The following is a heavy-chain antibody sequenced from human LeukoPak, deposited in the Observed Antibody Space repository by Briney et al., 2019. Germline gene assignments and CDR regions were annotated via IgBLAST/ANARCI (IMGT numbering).Heavy chain of an antibody. CDR3: ARDQTVVWSGYYTPYNWFDP. J-gene: IGHJ5*02. CDR2: ISSSSSYI. V-gene: IGHV3-21*01. CDR1: GFTFSSYS. Sequence: GGSLRLSCAASGFTFSSYSMNWVRQAPGKGLKWGSSISSSSSYIYYADSVTGRFTISRDNAKNSLYLQMNSLRAEDTAVYYCARDQTVVWSGYYTPYNWFDPWGQGTLVTVSS. D-gene: IGHD3-3*01.